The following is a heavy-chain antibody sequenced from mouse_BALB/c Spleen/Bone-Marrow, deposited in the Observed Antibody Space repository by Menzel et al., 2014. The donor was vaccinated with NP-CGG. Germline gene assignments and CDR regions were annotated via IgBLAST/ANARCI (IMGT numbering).Heavy chain of an antibody. J-gene: IGHJ4*01. V-gene: IGHV3-1*02. CDR2: IHYSGGT. D-gene: IGHD1-2*01. Sequence: EVKLMESGPALVKPSQSLSLTCTVTGYSITSGYSWHWIRRFPGNTLEWMGYIHYSGGTNYNPSLKSRISITRDTSKNQFFLQLNSVTTEDTATYYCARWNGYYAMDYWGQGTSVTVSS. CDR1: GYSITSGYS. CDR3: ARWNGYYAMDY.